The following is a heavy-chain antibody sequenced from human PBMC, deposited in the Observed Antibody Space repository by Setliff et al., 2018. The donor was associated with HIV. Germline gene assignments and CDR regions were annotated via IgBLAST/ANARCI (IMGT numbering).Heavy chain of an antibody. V-gene: IGHV4-39*01. CDR1: GGSISSSSYY. CDR3: ARRGRDSSGYPDYYFDY. Sequence: ETLSLTCTVSGGSISSSSYYWGWIRQPPGKGLEWIGSIYYSGSTYYNPSLKSRVTISVDTSKNQFSLKLSSVTAADTAVYYCARRGRDSSGYPDYYFDYWGQGTLVTVSS. J-gene: IGHJ4*02. CDR2: IYYSGST. D-gene: IGHD3-22*01.